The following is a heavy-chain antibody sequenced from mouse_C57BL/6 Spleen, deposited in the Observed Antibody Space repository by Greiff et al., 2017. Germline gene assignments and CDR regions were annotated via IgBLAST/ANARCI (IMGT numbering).Heavy chain of an antibody. CDR3: ARNYYYGSRPLYFWG. Sequence: QVQLQQPGAELVMPGASVKLSCKASGYTFTSYWMRWVKQRPGQGLEWIGELDPSDCYTNYNQKFKGKSTLTVDKSSSSAYMQLSSLTSKDSAVYYCARNYYYGSRPLYFWGWGTGTTVTVAS. V-gene: IGHV1-69*01. CDR1: GYTFTSYW. D-gene: IGHD1-1*01. J-gene: IGHJ1*03. CDR2: LDPSDCYT.